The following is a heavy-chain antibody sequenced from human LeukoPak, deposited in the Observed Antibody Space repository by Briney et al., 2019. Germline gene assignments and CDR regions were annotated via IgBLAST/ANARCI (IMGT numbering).Heavy chain of an antibody. CDR1: GFTFSGYY. CDR2: ISSSGSTI. Sequence: GGSLRLSCAASGFTFSGYYMSWIRQAPGKGLEWISYISSSGSTIYYADSVKGRFTISRDNAKNSLYLQMNSLRAEDTAVYYCAKFDYYGSGSYPGPRFEYWGQGTLVTVSS. CDR3: AKFDYYGSGSYPGPRFEY. D-gene: IGHD3-10*01. J-gene: IGHJ4*02. V-gene: IGHV3-11*01.